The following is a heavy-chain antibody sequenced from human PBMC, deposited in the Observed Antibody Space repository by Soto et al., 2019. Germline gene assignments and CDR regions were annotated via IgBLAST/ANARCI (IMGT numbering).Heavy chain of an antibody. CDR3: AQARYYYGSWSYNWFDP. CDR2: ISYDGSNK. D-gene: IGHD3-10*01. V-gene: IGHV3-30*18. J-gene: IGHJ5*02. CDR1: GFTFSSYG. Sequence: GGSLRLSCAASGFTFSSYGMHWVRQAPGKGLAWVAVISYDGSNKYYADSVKGRFTISRDNSKNTLYLQMNSLRAEDTAVYYCAQARYYYGSWSYNWFDPWGQGTLVTVSS.